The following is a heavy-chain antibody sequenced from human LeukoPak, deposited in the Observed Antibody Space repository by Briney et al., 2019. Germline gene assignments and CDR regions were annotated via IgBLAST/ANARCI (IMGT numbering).Heavy chain of an antibody. D-gene: IGHD6-13*01. Sequence: GGSLRLSCAGAGFTLSNYWMSWARQAPGKGLEWVANIRQDGNEKYYVDSVKGRFTISRDNPKNSLYLQMNSLRAEDTAIYYCARLRAAQTYDCWGQGTLVTVSS. V-gene: IGHV3-7*04. CDR1: GFTLSNYW. CDR2: IRQDGNEK. J-gene: IGHJ4*02. CDR3: ARLRAAQTYDC.